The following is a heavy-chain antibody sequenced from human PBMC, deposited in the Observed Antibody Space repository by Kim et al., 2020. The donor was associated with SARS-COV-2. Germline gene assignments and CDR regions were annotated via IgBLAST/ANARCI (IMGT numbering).Heavy chain of an antibody. D-gene: IGHD3-10*01. J-gene: IGHJ4*02. CDR1: GFIFSNYV. CDR3: TKESNYYDSGSYYRRVDYFGY. CDR2: IIGTGGGGT. V-gene: IGHV3-23*01. Sequence: GGSLRLSCAASGFIFSNYVMTWVRQAPGKGLEWVSSIIGTGGGGTYYADSGKGWFIFSRDNSKNTVYLEMNRLSAEDTAVYYCTKESNYYDSGSYYRRVDYFGYWGQGALVNGSS.